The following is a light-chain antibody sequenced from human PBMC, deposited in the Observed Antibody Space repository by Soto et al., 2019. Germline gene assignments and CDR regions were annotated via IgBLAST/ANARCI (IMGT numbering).Light chain of an antibody. J-gene: IGKJ2*01. Sequence: EIVLTQSPGTLSLSPGERATLSCRASQSVSSSYLAWYQQKPGQAPRLLIYGASSTATGIPDRFSGSGSGTDFTLTISRLEPEDFAVYYCQQYGPGTFGQGTKLEIK. CDR2: GAS. CDR1: QSVSSSY. CDR3: QQYGPGT. V-gene: IGKV3-20*01.